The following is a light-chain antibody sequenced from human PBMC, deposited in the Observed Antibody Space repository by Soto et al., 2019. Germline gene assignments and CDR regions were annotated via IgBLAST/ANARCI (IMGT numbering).Light chain of an antibody. CDR2: DVN. Sequence: QSALTQPPSASGSPGQSVTISCTGTSGDVGRYNHVSWYQQHPGKAPKLMIYDVNKRPSEVPDRFSGSKSGNTASLTVSGLQAEDEADYYCCSFTGTTIGVFGGGTKLTVL. CDR1: SGDVGRYNH. J-gene: IGLJ2*01. V-gene: IGLV2-8*01. CDR3: CSFTGTTIGV.